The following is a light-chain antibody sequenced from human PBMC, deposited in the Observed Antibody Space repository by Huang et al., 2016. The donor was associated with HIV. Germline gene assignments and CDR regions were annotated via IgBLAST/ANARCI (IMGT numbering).Light chain of an antibody. Sequence: EVVMTQSPATLSGSPGERVTLSCRASQSVSTNLAWYQKRPGQTPRLLIYGASTRATGVPARFGGSWSGTEFTLTISSLQSEDFGIYYCQQYNNWFLTFGGGTRV. CDR2: GAS. CDR1: QSVSTN. V-gene: IGKV3-15*01. CDR3: QQYNNWFLT. J-gene: IGKJ4*01.